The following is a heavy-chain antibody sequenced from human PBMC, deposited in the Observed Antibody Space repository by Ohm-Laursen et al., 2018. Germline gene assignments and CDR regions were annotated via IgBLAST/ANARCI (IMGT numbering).Heavy chain of an antibody. D-gene: IGHD4-17*01. Sequence: SVKVSCKASGYTFTGYYMHWVRQAPGQGLEWMGWINPNSGGTNYAQKFQGRVTMTRDTSISTAYMELSRLRSDDTAVYYCARGHGDYANWFDPWGQGTLVTVSS. CDR2: INPNSGGT. V-gene: IGHV1-2*02. CDR1: GYTFTGYY. CDR3: ARGHGDYANWFDP. J-gene: IGHJ5*02.